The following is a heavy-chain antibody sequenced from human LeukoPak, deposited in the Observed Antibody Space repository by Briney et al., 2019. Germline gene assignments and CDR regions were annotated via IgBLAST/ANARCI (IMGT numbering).Heavy chain of an antibody. CDR2: IIPILGIA. Sequence: SVKVSCKASGGTFSSYAISWVRQTPGQGLEWMGRIIPILGIANYAQKFQGRVTITADKSTSTAYMELSSLRSEDTAVYYCARDLSGMATIRYFDYWGQGTLVTVSS. J-gene: IGHJ4*02. CDR1: GGTFSSYA. D-gene: IGHD5-24*01. V-gene: IGHV1-69*04. CDR3: ARDLSGMATIRYFDY.